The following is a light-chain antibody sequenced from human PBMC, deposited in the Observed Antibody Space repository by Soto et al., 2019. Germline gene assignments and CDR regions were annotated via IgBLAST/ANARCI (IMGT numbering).Light chain of an antibody. CDR1: QSVSVN. V-gene: IGKV3-11*01. CDR2: TAS. CDR3: QERNRWPRGT. J-gene: IGKJ4*01. Sequence: EVVLTQSPAILSLSPGERATLFCRASQSVSVNFAWYQQKPGQPPGPLIYTASDRAPGSPARFSASGSGTDFTLTISSLEPEDFAVYFCQERNRWPRGTFGAGTKVEIK.